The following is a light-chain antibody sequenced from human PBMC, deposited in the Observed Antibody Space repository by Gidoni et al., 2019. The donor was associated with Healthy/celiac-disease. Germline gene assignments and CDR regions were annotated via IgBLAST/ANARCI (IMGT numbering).Light chain of an antibody. CDR2: GNS. J-gene: IGLJ2*01. CDR1: SSNIGAGYD. V-gene: IGLV1-40*01. CDR3: QSYDSSLSGSRV. Sequence: SVLTQPPSVSAAPGQRVTISCTGSSSNIGAGYDVHWYQQLPGTAPKLLIYGNSNRPSGVPDRFSGSKSGTSASLAITGLQAEDEADYYCQSYDSSLSGSRVFGGGTKLTVL.